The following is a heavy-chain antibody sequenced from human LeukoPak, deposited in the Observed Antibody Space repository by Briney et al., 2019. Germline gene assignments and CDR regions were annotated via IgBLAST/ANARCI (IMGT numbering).Heavy chain of an antibody. D-gene: IGHD3-22*01. V-gene: IGHV3-11*01. J-gene: IGHJ5*02. CDR1: GFTFGNSY. CDR2: ISHSGGTI. CDR3: ARAPFDTKGYYQAPIRFDA. Sequence: WGSLRLSCAASGFTFGNSYMSWLRQAPGNGLQWVSYISHSGGTIHYADPVKGRFTTSRDNAKTSLYLQMDSLRAEDTAVYFCARAPFDTKGYYQAPIRFDAWGQGTLVTVSS.